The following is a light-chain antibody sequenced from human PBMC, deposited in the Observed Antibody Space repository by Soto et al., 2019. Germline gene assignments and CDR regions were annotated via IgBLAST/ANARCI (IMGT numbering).Light chain of an antibody. V-gene: IGKV3-11*01. CDR2: DVS. CDR1: QYINSY. CDR3: QQRGSWPWT. J-gene: IGKJ1*01. Sequence: ETVLTQSPATLSLSPGDRATLSCRASQYINSYLAWYQQKPGQVPRLLIYDVSNRATGIPARYSGSGSGTDFTLTISSLEPEDFAVYYCQQRGSWPWTFGQGTKVEIK.